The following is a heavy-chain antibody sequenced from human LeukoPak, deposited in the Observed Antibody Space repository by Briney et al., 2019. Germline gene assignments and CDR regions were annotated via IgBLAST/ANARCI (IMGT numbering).Heavy chain of an antibody. CDR2: IYPGDSDT. D-gene: IGHD2-2*01. V-gene: IGHV5-51*01. J-gene: IGHJ5*02. Sequence: GSLKISRKGSGYSFTSYWIGWVRQMPGKGLEWMGIIYPGDSDTRYSPSFQGQVTISADKSISTAYLQWDSLKASDTAMYYCARHSRDCSSTSCSWFDPWGQGTLVTVSS. CDR3: ARHSRDCSSTSCSWFDP. CDR1: GYSFTSYW.